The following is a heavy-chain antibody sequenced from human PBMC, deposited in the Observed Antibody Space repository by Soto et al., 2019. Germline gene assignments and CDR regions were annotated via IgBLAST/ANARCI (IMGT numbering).Heavy chain of an antibody. CDR3: AKDEVRGVPYYYYYMDV. CDR2: ISGSGGTT. J-gene: IGHJ6*03. D-gene: IGHD3-10*01. CDR1: GFTFSSYA. V-gene: IGHV3-23*01. Sequence: EVQLLESGGGLVQPGGSLRLSCAASGFTFSSYAMSWVRQAPGKGLEWVSAISGSGGTTYYADSVKGRFTISRDNSKSTLYLQMNSLRAEDTAVYYCAKDEVRGVPYYYYYMDVLGKGTTVTVSS.